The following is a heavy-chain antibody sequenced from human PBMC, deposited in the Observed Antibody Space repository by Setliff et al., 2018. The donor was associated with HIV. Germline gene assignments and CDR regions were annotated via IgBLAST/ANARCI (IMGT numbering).Heavy chain of an antibody. CDR2: MYFRGNA. D-gene: IGHD4-17*01. J-gene: IGHJ5*02. CDR1: GVSISSHY. CDR3: ARGLYGDYGGDLNWLDP. Sequence: PSETLSLTCTVSGVSISSHYWSWIRQAPGKGLEWIGTMYFRGNARNSPSLKSRVAISVDTSKNQLSLNLTSVTAADTAVYFCARGLYGDYGGDLNWLDPWGHGTRVTVSS. V-gene: IGHV4-59*11.